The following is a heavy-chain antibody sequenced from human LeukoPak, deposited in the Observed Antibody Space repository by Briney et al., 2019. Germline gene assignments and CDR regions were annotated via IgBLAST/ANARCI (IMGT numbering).Heavy chain of an antibody. D-gene: IGHD2-2*01. J-gene: IGHJ4*02. V-gene: IGHV3-21*01. Sequence: GGSLRLSCAASGFTFSSYSMNWVRQAPGKGLEWVSSISSSSSYIYYADSVKGRFTISRDNAKNSLYLQMNSLRAEDTAVYYCGRAGYCSSTSCYPQGSDDYWGQGTLVTVSS. CDR3: GRAGYCSSTSCYPQGSDDY. CDR1: GFTFSSYS. CDR2: ISSSSSYI.